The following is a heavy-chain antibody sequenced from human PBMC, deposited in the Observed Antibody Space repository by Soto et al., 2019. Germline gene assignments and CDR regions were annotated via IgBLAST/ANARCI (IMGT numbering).Heavy chain of an antibody. J-gene: IGHJ4*02. V-gene: IGHV1-46*01. CDR3: ARDSEGTSSLTHY. D-gene: IGHD6-6*01. CDR2: VHPGSGSA. Sequence: QVQLVQSGADVKKPGASVKVSCKASGYTFSKFFIHWVRQAPGQGLEWLGFVHPGSGSANYAQKFQGRVSMTRDTSMSTVYLELSRLRSEDTPMYYCARDSEGTSSLTHYWGQGTLVTVSS. CDR1: GYTFSKFF.